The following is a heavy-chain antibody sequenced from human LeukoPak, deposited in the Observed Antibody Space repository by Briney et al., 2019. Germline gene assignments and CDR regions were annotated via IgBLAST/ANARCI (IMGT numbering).Heavy chain of an antibody. CDR1: GGSVSSGSYY. CDR3: ARLLWWFGY. V-gene: IGHV3-7*01. J-gene: IGHJ4*02. Sequence: ETLSLTCTVSGGSVSSGSYYWSWVRQAPGKGLEWVASMKQDGSETYYVYSVKGRFTISRDNAKNSLYLQMNSLRAEDTAVYYCARLLWWFGYWGQGTLVTVSS. D-gene: IGHD2-21*01. CDR2: MKQDGSET.